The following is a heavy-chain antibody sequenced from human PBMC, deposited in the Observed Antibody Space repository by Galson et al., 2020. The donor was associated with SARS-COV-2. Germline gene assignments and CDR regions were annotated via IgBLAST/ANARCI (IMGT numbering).Heavy chain of an antibody. V-gene: IGHV3-30*01. Sequence: GGSLRLSCAASGFTFSSYAMHWVRQAPGKGLEWVAVISYDGSNKYYADSVKGRFTISRDNAKNTLYLQMNSLRAEDTAVYYCARGDSGSYWDAFDIWGQGTMVTVSS. CDR3: ARGDSGSYWDAFDI. J-gene: IGHJ3*02. CDR2: ISYDGSNK. D-gene: IGHD1-26*01. CDR1: GFTFSSYA.